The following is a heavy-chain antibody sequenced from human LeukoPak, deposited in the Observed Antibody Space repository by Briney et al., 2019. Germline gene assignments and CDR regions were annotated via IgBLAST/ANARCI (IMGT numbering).Heavy chain of an antibody. Sequence: SETLSLTCAVSGGSISSGSYSWCWIRQPPGKGLEWIGYIYHSGSTYYNPSLKSRVTISVDRSKNQFSLKLSSVTAADTAVYYCARDGIGYFDLWGRGTLVTVSS. CDR1: GGSISSGSYS. V-gene: IGHV4-30-2*01. J-gene: IGHJ2*01. CDR2: IYHSGST. D-gene: IGHD1-14*01. CDR3: ARDGIGYFDL.